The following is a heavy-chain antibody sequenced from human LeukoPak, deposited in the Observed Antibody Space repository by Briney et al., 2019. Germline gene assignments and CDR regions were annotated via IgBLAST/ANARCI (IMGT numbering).Heavy chain of an antibody. CDR3: ARDVGRFSGCTKNWFDP. V-gene: IGHV4-59*01. CDR1: GGSISSYY. J-gene: IGHJ5*02. Sequence: PSETLSLTCTVSGGSISSYYWSWIRQPPGKGLEWIGYIYYSGSTNYNPSLKSRVTISVDTSKNQFSLKLSSVTAADTAVYYCARDVGRFSGCTKNWFDPWGQGTLVTVSS. D-gene: IGHD6-19*01. CDR2: IYYSGST.